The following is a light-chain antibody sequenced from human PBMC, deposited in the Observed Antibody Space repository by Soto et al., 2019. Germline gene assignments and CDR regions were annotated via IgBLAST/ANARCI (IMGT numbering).Light chain of an antibody. CDR1: KVGDKY. CDR2: QDS. J-gene: IGLJ2*01. Sequence: SYALTQPPSVSVSPGQTASITCSGDKVGDKYACWYQQKPGQSPVLVIYQDSKRPSGIPERFSGSNSGNTATLTISGPQAMDEADYYCQAWDSSTYVVFGGGTKLTVL. CDR3: QAWDSSTYVV. V-gene: IGLV3-1*01.